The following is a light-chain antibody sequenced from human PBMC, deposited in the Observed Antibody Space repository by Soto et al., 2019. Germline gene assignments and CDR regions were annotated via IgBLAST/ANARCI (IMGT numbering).Light chain of an antibody. V-gene: IGLV2-18*02. CDR3: TSYTTRYTYV. CDR1: SSDVGNSNR. J-gene: IGLJ1*01. CDR2: DVS. Sequence: QSVLTQPPSVSESPGQSVTISCTGTSSDVGNSNRVSWYQQPPGAAPKLVIYDVSHRPSGVPDRFSGSKSGNTASLTISGLQAEDEADYYCTSYTTRYTYVFGTGTKLTVL.